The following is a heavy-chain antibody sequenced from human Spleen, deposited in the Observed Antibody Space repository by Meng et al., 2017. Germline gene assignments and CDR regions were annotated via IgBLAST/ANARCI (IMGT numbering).Heavy chain of an antibody. V-gene: IGHV3-21*06. Sequence: EVQLVESGGGLVKPGGSQRLSCAASGFTFSPRGMTWVRQAPGKGLEWVSSISTRGDMYYADSVKGRFTISRDNAKNSVYLQMSGLRAEDTAVYYCARDASGWSRDYWGQGTLVTVSS. D-gene: IGHD6-19*01. CDR1: GFTFSPRG. CDR2: ISTRGDM. CDR3: ARDASGWSRDY. J-gene: IGHJ4*02.